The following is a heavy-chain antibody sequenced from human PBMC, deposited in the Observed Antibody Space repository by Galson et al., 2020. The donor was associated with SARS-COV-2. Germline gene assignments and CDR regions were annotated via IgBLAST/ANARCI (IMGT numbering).Heavy chain of an antibody. CDR3: ARGQGELNFDY. J-gene: IGHJ4*02. CDR1: GGSFSGYY. Sequence: SQASETLSLTCAVYGGSFSGYYWSWIRQPPGKGLEWIGEINHSGSTNYNPSLKSRVTISVDTSKNQFSLKLSSVTAADTAVYYCARGQGELNFDYWGQGTLVTVSS. D-gene: IGHD1-26*01. V-gene: IGHV4-34*01. CDR2: INHSGST.